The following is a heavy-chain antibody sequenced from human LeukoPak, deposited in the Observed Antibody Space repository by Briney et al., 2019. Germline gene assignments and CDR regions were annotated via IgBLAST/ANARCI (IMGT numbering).Heavy chain of an antibody. J-gene: IGHJ3*02. Sequence: PSETLSLTCADYGGSFRGYYWSWIRQPPGKGLEWIGEINHSGSNNYNPSLKSRVTISVDTSKNQFSLKLSSVTAADTAVYYCARGGDSSAYYLLDAFDIWGQGTMVTVSS. D-gene: IGHD3-22*01. CDR1: GGSFRGYY. CDR3: ARGGDSSAYYLLDAFDI. CDR2: INHSGSN. V-gene: IGHV4-34*01.